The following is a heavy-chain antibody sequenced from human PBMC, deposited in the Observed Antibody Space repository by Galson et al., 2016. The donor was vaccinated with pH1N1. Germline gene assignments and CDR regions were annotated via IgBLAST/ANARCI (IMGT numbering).Heavy chain of an antibody. J-gene: IGHJ4*02. CDR1: GFTFSDYW. CDR3: ARRYFDH. D-gene: IGHD1-14*01. CDR2: TRQDGGEK. Sequence: SLRLSCAASGFTFSDYWMQWVRQAPGKGLEWVANTRQDGGEKYYVDSVKGRFTISRDNAKNSLYLQLNSLRAEDTAVYYCARRYFDHWGQGSLVIVSS. V-gene: IGHV3-7*01.